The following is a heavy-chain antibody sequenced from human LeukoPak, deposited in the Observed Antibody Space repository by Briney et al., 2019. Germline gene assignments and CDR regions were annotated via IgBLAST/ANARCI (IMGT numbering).Heavy chain of an antibody. CDR3: ARDRGIVVVPAANIYDY. CDR1: AYTFTSYY. D-gene: IGHD2-2*01. V-gene: IGHV1-46*03. CDR2: INPSGGST. J-gene: IGHJ4*02. Sequence: ASVKVSCKASAYTFTSYYMHWVRQAPGQGLVGMGIINPSGGSTSYAQKFQGRVTMTRDTSTSTVYMELSSLRSEDTAVYYCARDRGIVVVPAANIYDYWGQGTLVTVSS.